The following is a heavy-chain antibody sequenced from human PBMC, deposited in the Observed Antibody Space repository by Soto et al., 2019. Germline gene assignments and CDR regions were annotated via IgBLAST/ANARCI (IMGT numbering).Heavy chain of an antibody. D-gene: IGHD3-10*01. CDR2: IYYSGST. Sequence: SETLSLTCTVSGGSISSYYWSWIRQPPGKGLEWIGYIYYSGSTNYNPSLKSRVTISVDTSKNQFSLKLSSVTAADTAVYYCAREHKDLGILDYWGQGTLVTVSS. CDR3: AREHKDLGILDY. J-gene: IGHJ4*02. V-gene: IGHV4-59*01. CDR1: GGSISSYY.